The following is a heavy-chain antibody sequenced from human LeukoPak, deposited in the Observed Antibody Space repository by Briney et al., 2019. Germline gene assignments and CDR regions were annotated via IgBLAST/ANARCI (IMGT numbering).Heavy chain of an antibody. V-gene: IGHV3-9*01. CDR2: ISWNSGSI. CDR3: ARDRNFAGHTGARY. D-gene: IGHD4/OR15-4a*01. CDR1: GFTFDDYA. J-gene: IGHJ4*02. Sequence: GGSLRLSCAASGFTFDDYAMHWVRQAPGKGLEWVSGISWNSGSIGYADSVKGRFTISRDNAKNSLYLQMSSLRAEDTAVYYCARDRNFAGHTGARYWGQGTLVTVSS.